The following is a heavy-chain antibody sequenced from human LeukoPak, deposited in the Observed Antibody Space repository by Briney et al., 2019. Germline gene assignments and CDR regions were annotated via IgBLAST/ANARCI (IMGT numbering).Heavy chain of an antibody. D-gene: IGHD2-21*01. CDR1: GDPINSYY. V-gene: IGHV4-59*01. Sequence: SETLSLTCTVSGDPINSYYWSWIRQPPGKGLEWVGHIYYSGSTNYNPSLKSRVTISIDTSKNQFSLKLSSVTAADTAVYYCARTAYARFFDLWGRGTLVTVSS. J-gene: IGHJ2*01. CDR2: IYYSGST. CDR3: ARTAYARFFDL.